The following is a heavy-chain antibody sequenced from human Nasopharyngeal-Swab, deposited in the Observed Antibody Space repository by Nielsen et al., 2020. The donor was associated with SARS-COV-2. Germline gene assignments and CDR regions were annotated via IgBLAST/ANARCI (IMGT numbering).Heavy chain of an antibody. Sequence: ASVKVSCKASGYTFTRYAINWLRQAPGQGPEWMGWIATPTGHPTYAQGFTGRFVFSLDTSVATAYLHINSLKTEDTAIYYCVRDQAMARPNWFDPWGQGNLVTVSS. V-gene: IGHV7-4-1*02. CDR2: IATPTGHP. CDR3: VRDQAMARPNWFDP. J-gene: IGHJ5*02. CDR1: GYTFTRYA. D-gene: IGHD5-18*01.